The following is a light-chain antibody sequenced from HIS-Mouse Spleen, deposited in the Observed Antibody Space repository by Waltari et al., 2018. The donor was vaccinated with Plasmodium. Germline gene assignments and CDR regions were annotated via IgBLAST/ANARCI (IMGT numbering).Light chain of an antibody. CDR1: QSVSISY. CDR2: DAS. Sequence: EIVLTQSPGTLSLSPGERATLSCRASQSVSISYLAWYQQKPGQAPRLLILDASSRATSIPDRFSGSGSGTDFTLTISRREPEDVAVYYCQQYGSSPITFGQGTRLEIK. J-gene: IGKJ5*01. V-gene: IGKV3-20*01. CDR3: QQYGSSPIT.